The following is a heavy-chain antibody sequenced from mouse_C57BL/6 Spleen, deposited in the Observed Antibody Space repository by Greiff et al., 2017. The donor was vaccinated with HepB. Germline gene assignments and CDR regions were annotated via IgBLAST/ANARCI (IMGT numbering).Heavy chain of an antibody. CDR3: ARRDIITDYFDY. CDR2: INPNNGGT. Sequence: VQLQQSGPELVKPGASVKIPCKASGYTFTDYNMDWVKQSHGKSLEWIGDINPNNGGTIYNQKFKGKATLTVDKSSSTAYMELRSLTSEDTAVYYCARRDIITDYFDYWGQGTTLTVSS. D-gene: IGHD1-1*01. J-gene: IGHJ2*01. V-gene: IGHV1-18*01. CDR1: GYTFTDYN.